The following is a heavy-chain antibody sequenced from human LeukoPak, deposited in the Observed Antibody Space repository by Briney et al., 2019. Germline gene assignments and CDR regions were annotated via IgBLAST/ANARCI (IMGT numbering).Heavy chain of an antibody. V-gene: IGHV3-53*04. Sequence: GGSLRLSCAASGFTVSSNYMSWVRQAPGKGLEWVSVIYSGGSTYYADSVKGRFTISRHNSKNTLYLQMNSLRAEDTAVYYCASAYYGSGSNLYYYYGMDVSGQGTTVTVSS. CDR1: GFTVSSNY. J-gene: IGHJ6*02. CDR3: ASAYYGSGSNLYYYYGMDV. D-gene: IGHD3-10*01. CDR2: IYSGGST.